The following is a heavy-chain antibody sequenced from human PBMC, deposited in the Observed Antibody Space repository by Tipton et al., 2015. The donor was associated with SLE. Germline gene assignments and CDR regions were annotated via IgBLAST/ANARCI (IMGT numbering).Heavy chain of an antibody. J-gene: IGHJ2*01. D-gene: IGHD4-11*01. V-gene: IGHV4-59*11. Sequence: GLVKPSETLSLTCTVSGGSITSHYWSWIRQPPGKGLEWIGYIYYSGSTNYNPSLKSRVTISVDTSKNQFSLKLSSVTAADTAVYYCAREFLNPVTTVHYYFDLWGRGTLVTVSS. CDR2: IYYSGST. CDR3: AREFLNPVTTVHYYFDL. CDR1: GGSITSHY.